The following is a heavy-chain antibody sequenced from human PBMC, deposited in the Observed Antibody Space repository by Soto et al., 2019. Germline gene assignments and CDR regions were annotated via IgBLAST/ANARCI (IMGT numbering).Heavy chain of an antibody. D-gene: IGHD3-10*01. Sequence: ASVKVSCKASGYTFTSYDINWVRQATGQGFEYLGWMNPNSGNTGYVKKFQGRVTMTRDTSMSTAYMELSSLRSDDTAVYYCSRVDPGETSPFDHWGQGTLVTVSS. CDR2: MNPNSGNT. CDR3: SRVDPGETSPFDH. J-gene: IGHJ4*02. CDR1: GYTFTSYD. V-gene: IGHV1-8*01.